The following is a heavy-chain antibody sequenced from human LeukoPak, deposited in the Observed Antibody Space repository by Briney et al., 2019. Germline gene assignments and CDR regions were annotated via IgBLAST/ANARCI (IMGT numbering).Heavy chain of an antibody. V-gene: IGHV3-7*01. CDR1: GFTFSSYW. J-gene: IGHJ6*02. D-gene: IGHD4-17*01. CDR3: AKEDGDYGHYYYGMDV. CDR2: IKQDGSEK. Sequence: GGSLRLSCAASGFTFSSYWMSWVRQAPGKGLEWVANIKQDGSEKYYVDSVKGRFTISRDNAKNSLYLQMNSLRAEDTAVYYCAKEDGDYGHYYYGMDVWGQGTTVTVSS.